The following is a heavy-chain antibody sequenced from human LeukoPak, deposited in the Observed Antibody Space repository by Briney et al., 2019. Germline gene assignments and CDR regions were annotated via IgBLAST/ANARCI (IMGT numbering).Heavy chain of an antibody. CDR1: RFIFSNYA. J-gene: IGHJ4*02. CDR3: AKDRHGDFWSGYYFDY. V-gene: IGHV3-23*01. D-gene: IGHD3-3*01. CDR2: ISGSGVST. Sequence: PGGSLRLSCAASRFIFSNYAMSWVRQAPGKGLEWVSAISGSGVSTYYADSVKGRFTISRDNSKNTLFLQMSNQRAEDTAVYYCAKDRHGDFWSGYYFDYWGQGTLVTVSS.